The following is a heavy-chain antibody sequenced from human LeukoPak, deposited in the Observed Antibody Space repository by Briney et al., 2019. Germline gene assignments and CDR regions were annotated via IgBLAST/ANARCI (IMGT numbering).Heavy chain of an antibody. J-gene: IGHJ4*02. D-gene: IGHD5-18*01. CDR2: MNPNSGNT. V-gene: IGHV1-8*02. CDR1: GYTFTSYG. Sequence: ASVKVSCKASGYTFTSYGISWVRQAPGQGLEWMGWMNPNSGNTGYAQKFQGRVTMTRNTSISTAYMELSSLRSEDTAVYYCAIGYSYGSPFDYWGQGTLVTVSS. CDR3: AIGYSYGSPFDY.